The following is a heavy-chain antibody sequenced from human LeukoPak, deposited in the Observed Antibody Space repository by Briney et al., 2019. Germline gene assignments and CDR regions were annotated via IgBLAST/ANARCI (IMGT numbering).Heavy chain of an antibody. J-gene: IGHJ4*02. CDR2: IDNGGNT. CDR1: GFTFSDNY. CDR3: ARDGSARSLGN. D-gene: IGHD6-6*01. Sequence: PGESLRLSCAASGFTFSDNYMSWVRQAPGKGLEWVSVIDNGGNTYYADCVKGGFTISRDNSKNTLYLQMNSLRAEDTAVYYCARDGSARSLGNWGQGTLVSVSS. V-gene: IGHV3-53*01.